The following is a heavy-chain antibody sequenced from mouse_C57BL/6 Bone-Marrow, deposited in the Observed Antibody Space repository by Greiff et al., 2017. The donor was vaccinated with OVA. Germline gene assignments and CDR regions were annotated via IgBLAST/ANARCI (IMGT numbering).Heavy chain of an antibody. CDR1: GYAFSSSW. J-gene: IGHJ4*01. CDR2: VYPGDGDT. CDR3: ALYDGFPYAMEY. Sequence: QVQLQQSGPELVKPGASVKISCKASGYAFSSSWMNWVKQRPGTGLEWIGRVYPGDGDTNYNGQFKGKDTLTAVKSSSTAYMQLSSLTSEDSAVYFCALYDGFPYAMEYWGKGTSVTVSS. D-gene: IGHD2-3*01. V-gene: IGHV1-82*01.